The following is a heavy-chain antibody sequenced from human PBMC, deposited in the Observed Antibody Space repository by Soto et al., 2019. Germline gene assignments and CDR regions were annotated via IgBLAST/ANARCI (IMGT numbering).Heavy chain of an antibody. Sequence: PVGSLRLSCAASGFTCSSYAMSWVRQATGKGLEWVSSISGSSSYIYYADSVKGRFTISRDNAKNSLYLQMNSLRAEDTAVYYCARGYSSSPDYYYGMDVWGQGTTVTVSS. CDR1: GFTCSSYA. CDR3: ARGYSSSPDYYYGMDV. J-gene: IGHJ6*02. CDR2: ISGSSSYI. V-gene: IGHV3-21*01. D-gene: IGHD6-13*01.